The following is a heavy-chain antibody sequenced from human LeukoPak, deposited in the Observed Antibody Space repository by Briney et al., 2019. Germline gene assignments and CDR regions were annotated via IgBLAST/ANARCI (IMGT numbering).Heavy chain of an antibody. Sequence: PGGSLRLSCEGSAFIFSGHWMNWVRQTPGKGLEWVASIKEDGSERQYVDSVKGRFTISRDNSKNTLYLQMNSLRAEDTAVYYCARDPGIAAAGTYYYYGMDVWGQGTTVTVSS. CDR2: IKEDGSER. CDR1: AFIFSGHW. D-gene: IGHD6-13*01. V-gene: IGHV3-7*03. CDR3: ARDPGIAAAGTYYYYGMDV. J-gene: IGHJ6*02.